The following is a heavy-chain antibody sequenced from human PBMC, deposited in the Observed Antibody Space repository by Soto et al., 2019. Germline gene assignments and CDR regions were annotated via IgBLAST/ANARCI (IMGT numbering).Heavy chain of an antibody. CDR1: GYTFTSYG. CDR3: ARHGPTTVTTFDY. D-gene: IGHD4-17*01. CDR2: IYPGDSDT. J-gene: IGHJ4*02. Sequence: GVSLTISCQGAGYTFTSYGRGWVRQLPGKGLEWMGIIYPGDSDTRNSPSFQGQVTISVDKSISTAYLQWSSLEASDTAMYYCARHGPTTVTTFDYWGQGTLVTVSS. V-gene: IGHV5-51*01.